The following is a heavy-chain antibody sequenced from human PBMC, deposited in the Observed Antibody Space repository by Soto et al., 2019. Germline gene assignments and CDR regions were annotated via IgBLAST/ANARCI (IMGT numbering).Heavy chain of an antibody. J-gene: IGHJ4*02. Sequence: GGSLRLSCAASGFTFSSYSMNWVRQAPGKGLQWVSSISNNGRYIYYADSVQGRFTISRDNAKNSLYLQMNSLRAEDTAMYYCARQADDWNLDYWGQGTLVTVSS. CDR3: ARQADDWNLDY. CDR1: GFTFSSYS. CDR2: ISNNGRYI. D-gene: IGHD1-1*01. V-gene: IGHV3-21*01.